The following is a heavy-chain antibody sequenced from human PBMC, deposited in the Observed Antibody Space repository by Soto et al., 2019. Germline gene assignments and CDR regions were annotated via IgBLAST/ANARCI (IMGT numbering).Heavy chain of an antibody. Sequence: GGSLRLSCAASGFTFSYYTVNWVRQAPGKGLEWVSSISSSSTYIYYADSVKGRFTISRDNAKNSLYLQMNSLRAEDTAVYYCARRKEGSGPHYFDYWGQGSLVTVSS. J-gene: IGHJ4*02. CDR2: ISSSSTYI. V-gene: IGHV3-21*04. D-gene: IGHD3-10*01. CDR3: ARRKEGSGPHYFDY. CDR1: GFTFSYYT.